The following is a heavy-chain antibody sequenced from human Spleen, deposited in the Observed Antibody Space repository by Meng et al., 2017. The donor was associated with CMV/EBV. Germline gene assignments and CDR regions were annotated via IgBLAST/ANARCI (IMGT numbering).Heavy chain of an antibody. D-gene: IGHD3-3*01. CDR1: GYTFSNYG. CDR2: ISGYSGNT. CDR3: ARDDFWSGSGRFDP. Sequence: ASGYTFSNYGINWVRQAPGQGLEWMGWISGYSGNTNYAQKFQGRVTMTTDTSTSTAYMELRSLRSDDTAVYYCARDDFWSGSGRFDPWGQGTLVTVSS. V-gene: IGHV1-18*01. J-gene: IGHJ5*02.